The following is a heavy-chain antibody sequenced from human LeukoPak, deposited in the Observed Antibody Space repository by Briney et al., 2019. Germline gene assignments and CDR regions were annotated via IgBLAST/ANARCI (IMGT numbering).Heavy chain of an antibody. CDR1: GFSFISYG. CDR2: ISDDGRSK. V-gene: IGHV3-30*03. Sequence: GGSLRLSCAASGFSFISYGMHWVRQAPGKGLEWVGVISDDGRSKGYADSVKGRFTISRDNSKNTLYLQMNSLRAEDTAVYYCAREGDTAMVTSFDYWGQGTLVTVSS. D-gene: IGHD5-18*01. J-gene: IGHJ4*02. CDR3: AREGDTAMVTSFDY.